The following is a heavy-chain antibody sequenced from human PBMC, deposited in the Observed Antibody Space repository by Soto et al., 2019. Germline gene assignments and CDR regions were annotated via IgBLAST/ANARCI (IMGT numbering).Heavy chain of an antibody. CDR2: IKQDGSEK. Sequence: GGSLRLSCAASGFTFSSYWMSWVRQAPGKGLEWVSNIKQDGSEKYYVDSVKGRFTISRDNAKNSLYLQMNSLRAEDTAVYYGARDDFDYGDYVDYFDYWGQGTLVTVSS. J-gene: IGHJ4*02. CDR3: ARDDFDYGDYVDYFDY. V-gene: IGHV3-7*01. D-gene: IGHD4-17*01. CDR1: GFTFSSYW.